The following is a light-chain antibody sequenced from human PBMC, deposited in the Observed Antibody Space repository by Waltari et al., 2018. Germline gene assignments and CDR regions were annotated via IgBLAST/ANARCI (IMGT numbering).Light chain of an antibody. CDR2: DVS. J-gene: IGLJ3*02. V-gene: IGLV2-11*01. Sequence: QSALSQPRSVSGSPGQSVPISCTVTSSDVGGYHYVPWYQQPPGKAPKLMIYDVSKRPSGVPDRFSGSKSGNTASLTISGLQAEDEADYYCCSYGGTYSWVFGGGTKLTVL. CDR3: CSYGGTYSWV. CDR1: SSDVGGYHY.